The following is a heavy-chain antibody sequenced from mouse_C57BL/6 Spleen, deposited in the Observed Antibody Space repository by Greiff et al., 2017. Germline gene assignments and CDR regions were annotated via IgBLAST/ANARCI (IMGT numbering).Heavy chain of an antibody. CDR2: IYPRSGNT. D-gene: IGHD2-4*01. V-gene: IGHV1-81*01. CDR3: ARQRDDYDDDAMDY. J-gene: IGHJ4*01. CDR1: GYTFTSYG. Sequence: QVQLQQPGAELVRPGASVKLSCKASGYTFTSYGISWVKQRTGQGLEWIGEIYPRSGNTYYNEKFKGKATLTADKSSSTAYMALRSLTSEDSAVYFCARQRDDYDDDAMDYWGQGTSVTVSS.